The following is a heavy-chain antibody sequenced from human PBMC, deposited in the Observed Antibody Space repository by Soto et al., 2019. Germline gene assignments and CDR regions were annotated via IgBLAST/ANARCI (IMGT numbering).Heavy chain of an antibody. CDR1: GGSISSYY. V-gene: IGHV4-59*01. CDR3: ARVKYYDFWSGSAANWFDP. D-gene: IGHD3-3*01. CDR2: IYYGGST. J-gene: IGHJ5*02. Sequence: PSETLSLTCTVSGGSISSYYWSWIRQPPGKGLEWIGYIYYGGSTNYNPSLKSRVTISVDTSKNQFSLKLSSVTAADTAVYYCARVKYYDFWSGSAANWFDPWGQGTLVTVSS.